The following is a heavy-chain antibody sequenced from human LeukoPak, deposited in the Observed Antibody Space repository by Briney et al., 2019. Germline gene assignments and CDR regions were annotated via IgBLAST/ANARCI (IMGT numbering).Heavy chain of an antibody. J-gene: IGHJ4*02. V-gene: IGHV4-31*03. CDR1: GGSISSGGYY. CDR3: ARSSGSSWYLFDY. Sequence: SETLSLTCTVFGGSISSGGYYWSWIRQHPGKGLEWIGYIYYSGSTYYNPSLKSRVTISVDTSKNQFSLKLSSVTAADTAVYYCARSSGSSWYLFDYWGQGTLVTVSS. CDR2: IYYSGST. D-gene: IGHD6-13*01.